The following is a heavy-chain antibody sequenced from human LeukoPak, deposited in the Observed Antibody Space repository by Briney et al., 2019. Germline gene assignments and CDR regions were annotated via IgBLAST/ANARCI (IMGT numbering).Heavy chain of an antibody. CDR3: ARGRRYGNYYYYMDV. Sequence: KPSETLSLTCAVYGGSFSGYYWSWIRQPPGKGLEWIGEINHSGSTNYNPSLKSRVTISVDTSKNQFSLKLSSVTAADTAVYYCARGRRYGNYYYYMDVWGEGTTVTVSS. CDR2: INHSGST. V-gene: IGHV4-34*01. D-gene: IGHD1-1*01. CDR1: GGSFSGYY. J-gene: IGHJ6*03.